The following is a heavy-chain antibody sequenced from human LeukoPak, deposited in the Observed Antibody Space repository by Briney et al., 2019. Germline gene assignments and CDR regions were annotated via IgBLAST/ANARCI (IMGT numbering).Heavy chain of an antibody. CDR3: ARSGCGSTSCNHFDY. Sequence: SETLSLTCTVSGGSISSYYWSWIRQPAGKGLEWIGRIYTSGSTNYNPSLKSRVTISVDTSKNQFSLKLSSVTAADTAVYYCARSGCGSTSCNHFDYWGQGTLVTVSS. CDR2: IYTSGST. CDR1: GGSISSYY. J-gene: IGHJ4*02. D-gene: IGHD2-2*01. V-gene: IGHV4-4*07.